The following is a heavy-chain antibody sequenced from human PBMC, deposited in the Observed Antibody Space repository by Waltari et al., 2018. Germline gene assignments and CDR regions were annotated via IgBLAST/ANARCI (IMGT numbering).Heavy chain of an antibody. J-gene: IGHJ4*02. V-gene: IGHV3-48*01. CDR3: AREYYTHFDY. Sequence: EVHLVQSGGGLVQPGGSLRLSCAASGFHSSSYSMDWFRQSPGKGLEWVSYISSSSTVYYADSVKGRFTISRDNAKNSLYLQMNSLRAEDTAVYYCAREYYTHFDYWGQGTLVTVSS. D-gene: IGHD3-10*01. CDR2: ISSSSTV. CDR1: GFHSSSYS.